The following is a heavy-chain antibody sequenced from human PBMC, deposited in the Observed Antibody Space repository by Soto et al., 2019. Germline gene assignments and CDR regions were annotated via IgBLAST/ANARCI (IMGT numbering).Heavy chain of an antibody. CDR2: ISSSSTNI. Sequence: EVQLVESGGGLVQPGGALRLSCAASGFTISGNAMNWVRQAPGRGLEWASYISSSSTNIHYADSVRGRFTISRDNAKNSLYLQMNSLRDEDTAVYRCARDLSWGSKWYYYMDVWGEGTTVTVSS. CDR3: ARDLSWGSKWYYYMDV. D-gene: IGHD3-16*01. J-gene: IGHJ6*03. CDR1: GFTISGNA. V-gene: IGHV3-48*02.